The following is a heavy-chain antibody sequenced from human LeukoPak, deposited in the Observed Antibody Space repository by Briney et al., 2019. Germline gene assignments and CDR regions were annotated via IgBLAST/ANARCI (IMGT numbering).Heavy chain of an antibody. CDR2: IGSSGSTI. D-gene: IGHD5-24*01. CDR1: GFTFSSYE. V-gene: IGHV3-48*03. CDR3: AREGTRRDGYNYFDY. Sequence: GGSLRLSCAASGFTFSSYEMNWVRQAPGKGLEWVSYIGSSGSTIYYADSVKGRFTISRDNAKNSLYLQMNSLRAEDTAVYYCAREGTRRDGYNYFDYWGQGTLVTVSS. J-gene: IGHJ4*02.